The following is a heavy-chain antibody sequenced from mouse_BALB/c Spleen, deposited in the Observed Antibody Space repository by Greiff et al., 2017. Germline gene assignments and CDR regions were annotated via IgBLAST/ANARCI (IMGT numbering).Heavy chain of an antibody. CDR2: IDPSDSET. J-gene: IGHJ3*01. V-gene: IGHV1S126*01. CDR1: GYSFTSYW. CDR3: AREGITTRAWFAY. Sequence: VQLQESGPQLVRPGASVKISCKASGYSFTSYWMHWVKQRPGQGLEWIGMIDPSDSETRLNQKFKDKATLTVDKSSSTAYMQLSSPTSEDSAVYYGAREGITTRAWFAYWGQGTLVTVSA. D-gene: IGHD2-4*01.